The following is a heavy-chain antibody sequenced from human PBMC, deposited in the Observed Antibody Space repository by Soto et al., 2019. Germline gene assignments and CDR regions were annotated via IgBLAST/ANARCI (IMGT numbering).Heavy chain of an antibody. CDR1: GGAIIFCY. CDR3: ARLKVQGLGYCSGGSCYTGADYYYMDV. D-gene: IGHD2-15*01. CDR2: IYYSGST. V-gene: IGHV4-59*08. J-gene: IGHJ6*03. Sequence: SEPRSLTCIASGGAIIFCYCSWILQPPGEGLDWIWYIYYSGSTNYNPSLKSRVTISVDTSKNQFSLKLSSVTAADTAVYYCARLKVQGLGYCSGGSCYTGADYYYMDVWGKGTTVT.